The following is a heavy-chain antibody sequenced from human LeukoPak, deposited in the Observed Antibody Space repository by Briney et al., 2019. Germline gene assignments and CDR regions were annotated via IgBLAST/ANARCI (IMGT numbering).Heavy chain of an antibody. CDR2: IYYSGST. D-gene: IGHD6-19*01. V-gene: IGHV4-61*01. CDR1: GGSVSSGSYY. CDR3: ARESSGWYYFDY. J-gene: IGHJ4*02. Sequence: SETLSLTCTVSGGSVSSGSYYWSWTRQPPGKGLEWIGYIYYSGSTNYNPSLKSRVTISVDTSKNQFSLKLSSVTAADTAVYYCARESSGWYYFDYWGQGTQVTVSS.